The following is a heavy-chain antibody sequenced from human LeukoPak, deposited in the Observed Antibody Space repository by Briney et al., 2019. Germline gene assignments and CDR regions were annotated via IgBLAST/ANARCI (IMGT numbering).Heavy chain of an antibody. CDR3: ARDLRSGVVVPAAIFYAFDI. Sequence: ASVKVSCKASGYTFTSYGISWVRQAPGQGLEWMGWISAYNGNTNYAQKFQGRVTMTRDTSISTAYMELSRLRSDDTAVYYCARDLRSGVVVPAAIFYAFDIWGQGTMVTVSS. CDR1: GYTFTSYG. D-gene: IGHD2-2*01. V-gene: IGHV1-18*01. CDR2: ISAYNGNT. J-gene: IGHJ3*02.